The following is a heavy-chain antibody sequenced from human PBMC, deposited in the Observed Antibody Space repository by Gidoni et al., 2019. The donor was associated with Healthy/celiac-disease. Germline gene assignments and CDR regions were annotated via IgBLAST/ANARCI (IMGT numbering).Heavy chain of an antibody. V-gene: IGHV1-2*02. J-gene: IGHJ4*02. CDR3: ARGAGEWVVAAFGELDY. D-gene: IGHD2-15*01. CDR2: INPNSGGT. CDR1: GYTFTGYY. Sequence: QVQLVQSGAEVKKPGASVKVSCKASGYTFTGYYMHWVRQDPGQGLEWMGWINPNSGGTNYAQKFQGRVTMTRDTSISTAYMELSRLRSDDTAVYYCARGAGEWVVAAFGELDYWGQGTLVTVSS.